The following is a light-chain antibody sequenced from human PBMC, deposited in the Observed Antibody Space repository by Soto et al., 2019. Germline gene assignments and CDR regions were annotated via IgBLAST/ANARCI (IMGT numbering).Light chain of an antibody. V-gene: IGKV1-5*01. CDR2: DAS. Sequence: DIQMTQFPSTLSASVGDRVTITCRASQSISNWLAWYQQKPGKAPKVLIYDASSLQDGVPSRFSGSGSGTEFTLTISTLQPDHFATYYCQHYKSYPWTFGQGTKV. CDR1: QSISNW. CDR3: QHYKSYPWT. J-gene: IGKJ1*01.